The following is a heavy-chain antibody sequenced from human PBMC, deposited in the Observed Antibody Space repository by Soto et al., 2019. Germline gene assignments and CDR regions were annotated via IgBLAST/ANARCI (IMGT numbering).Heavy chain of an antibody. CDR1: GFTFSSYW. J-gene: IGHJ3*02. CDR2: INPDGSYT. V-gene: IGHV3-74*01. D-gene: IGHD4-17*01. Sequence: EVQLVESGGGLVQPGGSLRLSCAASGFTFSSYWMHWVRQAPGKGLVWVSRINPDGSYTSYADSVKGRFTISRDNAKNTLYLQMKSLRAEDTAVYYCARTLSTTVTSAFDIWGQGTMVTVS. CDR3: ARTLSTTVTSAFDI.